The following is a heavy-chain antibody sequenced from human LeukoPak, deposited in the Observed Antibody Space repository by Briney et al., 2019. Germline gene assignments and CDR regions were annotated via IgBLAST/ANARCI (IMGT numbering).Heavy chain of an antibody. D-gene: IGHD3-10*01. CDR3: ARGPYGSGSHYYNY. V-gene: IGHV3-48*02. CDR2: ISTSSDTI. Sequence: GGSLRLSCAASGFTFRSYSMNWARQAPGKGLEWVSYISTSSDTIYYADSVKGRFTISRDNAKNSLYLQMNSLRDEDTAVYYCARGPYGSGSHYYNYWGQGTQVTVSS. CDR1: GFTFRSYS. J-gene: IGHJ4*02.